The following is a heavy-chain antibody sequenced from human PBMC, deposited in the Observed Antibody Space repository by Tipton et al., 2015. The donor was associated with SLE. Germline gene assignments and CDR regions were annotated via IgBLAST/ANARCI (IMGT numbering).Heavy chain of an antibody. V-gene: IGHV3-53*05. CDR2: IYSGGST. CDR3: ASDYGGNSNYFDY. J-gene: IGHJ4*02. Sequence: SLRLSCAASGFTVSSNYMSWVRQAPGKGLEWVSVIYSGGSTYYADSVKGRFTISRDNSKNTLYLQMNSLRAEDTAVYYCASDYGGNSNYFDYWGQGTLVTVSS. D-gene: IGHD4-23*01. CDR1: GFTVSSNY.